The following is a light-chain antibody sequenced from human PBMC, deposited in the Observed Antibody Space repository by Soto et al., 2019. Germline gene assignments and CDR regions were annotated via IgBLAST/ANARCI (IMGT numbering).Light chain of an antibody. V-gene: IGLV3-21*02. CDR2: DDR. J-gene: IGLJ3*02. Sequence: SYELTQPPSVSVAPGQTARITCGGANIGSRSVHWYQQKPGQAPVLVVYDDRDRPSGIPDRFSGYNSGNTATLTISRVEAGDEADFYCQVWISDHLVFGGGTKVTVL. CDR1: NIGSRS. CDR3: QVWISDHLV.